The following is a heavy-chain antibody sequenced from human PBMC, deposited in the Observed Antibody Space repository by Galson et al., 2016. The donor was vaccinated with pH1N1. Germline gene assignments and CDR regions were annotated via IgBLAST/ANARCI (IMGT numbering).Heavy chain of an antibody. CDR3: TRGPAKWGKSWFDP. CDR1: GFTFVDYA. J-gene: IGHJ5*02. D-gene: IGHD7-27*01. V-gene: IGHV3-49*04. Sequence: SLRLSCAASGFTFVDYALSWVRQAPGKGLEWIGFMRSKAYGGTAEYAAAVKGRFTISGDNSNSIAYLQMNSLKTEDTGVYYCTRGPAKWGKSWFDPWGQGTLVTVST. CDR2: MRSKAYGGTA.